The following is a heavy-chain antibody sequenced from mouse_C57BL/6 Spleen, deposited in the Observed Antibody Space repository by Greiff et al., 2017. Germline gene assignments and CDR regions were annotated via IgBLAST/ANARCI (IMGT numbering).Heavy chain of an antibody. CDR2: IHPNSGST. V-gene: IGHV1-64*01. CDR1: GYTFTSYW. D-gene: IGHD2-4*01. Sequence: QVHVKQPGAELVKPGASVKLSCKASGYTFTSYWMHWVKQRPGQGLEWIGMIHPNSGSTNYNEKFKSKATLTVDKSSSTAYMQLSSLTSEDSAVYYCASYDYDVWFAYWGQGTLVTVSA. CDR3: ASYDYDVWFAY. J-gene: IGHJ3*01.